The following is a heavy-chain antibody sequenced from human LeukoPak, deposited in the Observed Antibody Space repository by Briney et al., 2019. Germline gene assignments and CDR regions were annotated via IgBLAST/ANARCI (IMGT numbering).Heavy chain of an antibody. CDR1: GGIFSGYA. J-gene: IGHJ5*02. Sequence: GSSVKVSCKASGGIFSGYAISWVRQAPGQGLEWMGGIIPIFGTANYAQKFQGRVTITADESTSTAYMELSSLRSEDTAVYYCARDGSGSYYSDPGGAWGQETLVTVSS. D-gene: IGHD3-10*01. V-gene: IGHV1-69*01. CDR2: IIPIFGTA. CDR3: ARDGSGSYYSDPGGA.